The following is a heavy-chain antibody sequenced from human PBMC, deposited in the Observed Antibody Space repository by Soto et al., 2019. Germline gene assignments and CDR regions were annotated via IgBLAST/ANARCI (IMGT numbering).Heavy chain of an antibody. V-gene: IGHV6-1*01. CDR3: AREHVWQRFLESLSGEYYYYGLDV. D-gene: IGHD3-3*01. Sequence: SQTLSLTCAISGDSVSSNSAAWNWIRQSPSRGLEWLGSTSYRSKWYNDYAVSVKSRITINPDTSKNQFSLQLNSVTPEDTAVYYCAREHVWQRFLESLSGEYYYYGLDVWGQGTPVTVSS. CDR1: GDSVSSNSAA. CDR2: TSYRSKWYN. J-gene: IGHJ6*02.